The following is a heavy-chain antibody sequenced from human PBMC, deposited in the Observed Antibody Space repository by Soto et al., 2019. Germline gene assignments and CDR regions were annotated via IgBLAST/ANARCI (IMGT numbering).Heavy chain of an antibody. CDR3: ARDPVVGSSSWYGGHDAFDI. V-gene: IGHV3-21*01. J-gene: IGHJ3*02. CDR1: GFTFSSYS. D-gene: IGHD6-13*01. CDR2: ISSSSSYI. Sequence: GGSLGLSCAASGFTFSSYSMNWVRQAPGKGLEWVSSISSSSSYIYYADSVKGRFTISRDNAKNSLYLQMNSLRAEDTAVYYCARDPVVGSSSWYGGHDAFDIWGQGTMVTVSS.